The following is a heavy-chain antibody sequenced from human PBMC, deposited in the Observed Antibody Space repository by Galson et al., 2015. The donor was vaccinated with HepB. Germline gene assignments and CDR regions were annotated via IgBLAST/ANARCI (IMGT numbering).Heavy chain of an antibody. J-gene: IGHJ4*02. V-gene: IGHV3-23*01. D-gene: IGHD3-10*01. CDR3: AKAFYYGSGSFYSFFDF. CDR1: GFTFSTFA. Sequence: SLRLSCAASGFTFSTFAMTWVRQAPGKGLEWVSTISSSGGDTHYADSVKGRFTISRDNSKNTLYLQTNNLRAEDTAVYYCAKAFYYGSGSFYSFFDFWGQGTLVTVSS. CDR2: ISSSGGDT.